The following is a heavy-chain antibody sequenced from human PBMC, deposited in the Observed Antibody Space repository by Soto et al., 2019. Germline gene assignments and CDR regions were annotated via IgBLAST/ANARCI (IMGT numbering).Heavy chain of an antibody. Sequence: SETLSLTCTVSGCSISSGDYYWSWIRQPPGKGLEWIGYIYYSGSTYYNPSLKSRVTISVDTSKNQFSLKLSSVTAADTAVYYCARVYVTMVRGASNWFDPWGQGTLVTVSS. CDR3: ARVYVTMVRGASNWFDP. CDR1: GCSISSGDYY. V-gene: IGHV4-30-4*01. J-gene: IGHJ5*02. CDR2: IYYSGST. D-gene: IGHD3-10*01.